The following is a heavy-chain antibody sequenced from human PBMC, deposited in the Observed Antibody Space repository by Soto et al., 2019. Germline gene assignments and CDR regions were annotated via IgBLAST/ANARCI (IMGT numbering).Heavy chain of an antibody. D-gene: IGHD3-3*01. CDR2: IKEDGSDM. V-gene: IGHV3-7*01. Sequence: GGSLRLSCAASGFTFSRHWMSWVRQAPGKGLEWVANIKEDGSDMYYVDSVKGRFTISRDNAKNSLYLQMNSLRAEDTAVYYCATEVWVYYDFWSGYSDYWGQGTLVTVSS. J-gene: IGHJ4*02. CDR1: GFTFSRHW. CDR3: ATEVWVYYDFWSGYSDY.